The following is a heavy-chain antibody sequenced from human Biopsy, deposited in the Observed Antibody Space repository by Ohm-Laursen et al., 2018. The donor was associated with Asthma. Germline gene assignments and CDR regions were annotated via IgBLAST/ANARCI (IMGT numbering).Heavy chain of an antibody. CDR1: SGSGGYMRSGNYY. J-gene: IGHJ6*02. D-gene: IGHD6-13*01. CDR2: IYYSGTT. V-gene: IGHV4-39*01. Sequence: PSETLSLTCSLSSGSGGYMRSGNYYWGWIRQPPGEGLEWIGSIYYSGTTYYNPSLESRVTVSADTSKNQFSLKPTSVTAADTAVYYCVRGSSSWHHGPFHYYYGLDVWGQGTLVTVSS. CDR3: VRGSSSWHHGPFHYYYGLDV.